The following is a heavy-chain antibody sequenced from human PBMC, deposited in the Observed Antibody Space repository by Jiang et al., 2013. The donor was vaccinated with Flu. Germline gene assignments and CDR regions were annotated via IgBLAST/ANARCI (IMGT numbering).Heavy chain of an antibody. CDR2: MSYRGKT. D-gene: IGHD1-14*01. Sequence: PGLVKPSETLSLTCTVSGGSISSYYWSWIRQPPGKGLEWIGYMSYRGKTNYNPSLKSRVTILVDTSKNQFSLKLSSLTAADTAVYSCARGTYNTAPPDLWGQGTTVTVSS. CDR3: ARGTYNTAPPDL. CDR1: GGSISSYY. J-gene: IGHJ6*02. V-gene: IGHV4-59*01.